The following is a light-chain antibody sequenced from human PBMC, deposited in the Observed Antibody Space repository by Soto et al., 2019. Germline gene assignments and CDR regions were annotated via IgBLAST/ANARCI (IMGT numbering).Light chain of an antibody. CDR3: SSYTSSSTDV. Sequence: QSALTQPAYVYGSPGQSITISCTGTSAEVGGYNYVSWYQQHPGKAPKLMTSDVSIRPSGVSDRFSGSKSGNTAFLTISGLQAEDEADYYCSSYTSSSTDVFGTGTKVTVL. CDR1: SAEVGGYNY. V-gene: IGLV2-14*01. CDR2: DVS. J-gene: IGLJ1*01.